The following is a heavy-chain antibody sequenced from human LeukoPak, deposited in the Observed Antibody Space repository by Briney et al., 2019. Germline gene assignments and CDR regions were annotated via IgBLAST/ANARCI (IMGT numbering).Heavy chain of an antibody. D-gene: IGHD6-6*01. CDR1: GFTFSSYA. J-gene: IGHJ6*02. CDR2: ISGSGGST. Sequence: GGSVRLSCAASGFTFSSYAMSWVRQAPGQGLEWVSAISGSGGSTYYADSVKGRFTISRDNSKNTLYLQMNSLRAEDTAVYYCAKDLQDSSSLYYYGMDVWGQGTTVTVSS. V-gene: IGHV3-23*01. CDR3: AKDLQDSSSLYYYGMDV.